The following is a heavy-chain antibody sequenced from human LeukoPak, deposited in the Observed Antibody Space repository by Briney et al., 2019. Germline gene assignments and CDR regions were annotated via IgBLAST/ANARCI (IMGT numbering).Heavy chain of an antibody. CDR2: IYYSGST. D-gene: IGHD3-10*01. CDR1: GGSISSYY. Sequence: PSETLSLTCTVSGGSISSYYWSWIRQPPGKGLEWIGYIYYSGSTNYNPSLKSRVTISVDTSKNQFSLELSSVTAADTAVYYCARVVSLYYPFDYWGQGTLVTVSS. J-gene: IGHJ4*02. CDR3: ARVVSLYYPFDY. V-gene: IGHV4-59*01.